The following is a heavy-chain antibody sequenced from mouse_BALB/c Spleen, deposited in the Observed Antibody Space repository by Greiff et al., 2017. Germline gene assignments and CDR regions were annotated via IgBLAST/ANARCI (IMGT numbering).Heavy chain of an antibody. CDR2: ISSCGSYT. J-gene: IGHJ3*01. Sequence: EVKLVESGGDLVKPGGSLKLSCAASGFTFSSYGMSWVRQTPDKRLEWVATISSCGSYTYYPDSVKGRFTISRDNAKNTLYLQMSSLKSEDTAMYYCAGYGAWFADWGQGTLVTVSA. CDR1: GFTFSSYG. V-gene: IGHV5-6*01. D-gene: IGHD2-14*01. CDR3: AGYGAWFAD.